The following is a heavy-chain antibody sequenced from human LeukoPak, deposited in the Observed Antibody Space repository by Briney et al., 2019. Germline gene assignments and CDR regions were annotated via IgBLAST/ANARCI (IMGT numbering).Heavy chain of an antibody. CDR1: GGTFSSYA. Sequence: SVKVSCKASGGTFSSYAISWVRQAPGQGLEWMGGIIPIFATANYAQKFQGRVTITADESTSTAYMELSSLRSEDTAVYYCASPMAYCGGDCYYYYYYGMDVWGQGTTVTVSS. J-gene: IGHJ6*02. CDR2: IIPIFATA. D-gene: IGHD2-21*02. CDR3: ASPMAYCGGDCYYYYYYGMDV. V-gene: IGHV1-69*01.